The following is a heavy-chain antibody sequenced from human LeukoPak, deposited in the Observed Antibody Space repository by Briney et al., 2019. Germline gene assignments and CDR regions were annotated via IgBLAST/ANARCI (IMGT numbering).Heavy chain of an antibody. J-gene: IGHJ3*02. CDR1: GYSFTTYG. Sequence: ASVKVSCKASGYSFTTYGFSWVRQAPGQGLEWMGWISAYNGNTNYAQRLQGRVTMTTDTSTSTVYMELRSLRSDDTAVYYCARDARGAAAADDPFDIWGQGTMVTVSS. D-gene: IGHD6-13*01. V-gene: IGHV1-18*01. CDR3: ARDARGAAAADDPFDI. CDR2: ISAYNGNT.